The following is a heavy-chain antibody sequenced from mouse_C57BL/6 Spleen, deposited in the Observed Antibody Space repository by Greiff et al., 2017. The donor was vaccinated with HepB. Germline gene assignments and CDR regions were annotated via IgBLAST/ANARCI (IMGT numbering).Heavy chain of an antibody. CDR3: TRKDGYGWFAY. J-gene: IGHJ3*01. D-gene: IGHD2-2*01. CDR1: GFTFSSYA. CDR2: ISSGGDYI. Sequence: EVKLMESGEGLVKPGGSLKLSCAASGFTFSSYAMSWVRQTPEKRLEWVAYISSGGDYIYYADTVKGRFTISRDNARNTLYLQMSSLKSEDTAMYYCTRKDGYGWFAYWGQGTLVTVSA. V-gene: IGHV5-9-1*02.